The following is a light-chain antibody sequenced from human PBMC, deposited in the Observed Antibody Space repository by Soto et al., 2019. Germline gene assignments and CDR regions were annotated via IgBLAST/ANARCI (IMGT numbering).Light chain of an antibody. CDR2: DTS. Sequence: EIVLTQSPGTLSLSVGERVTLSCRASQSVSGYLDGYQQTPGQAPRLLIYDTSNRAPGTPDRFSGSGSGTEFTITISRLEPEDFTVYYCQQYGSSPLTFGGGTTVEIK. CDR1: QSVSGY. J-gene: IGKJ4*01. V-gene: IGKV3-20*01. CDR3: QQYGSSPLT.